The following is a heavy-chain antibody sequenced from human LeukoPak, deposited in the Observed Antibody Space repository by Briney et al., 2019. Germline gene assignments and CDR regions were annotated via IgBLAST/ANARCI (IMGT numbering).Heavy chain of an antibody. V-gene: IGHV4-59*01. D-gene: IGHD6-13*01. CDR1: GGSISSYY. J-gene: IGHJ4*02. CDR2: IYYSGST. CDR3: AREGAAAGYVDY. Sequence: PSETLSLTCTVSGGSISSYYWSWIRQPPGKGLEWIGYIYYSGSTNYNPSLKSRVTISVDTSKNQFSLKLSSVTAADTAVYYCAREGAAAGYVDYWGQGTLVTVSS.